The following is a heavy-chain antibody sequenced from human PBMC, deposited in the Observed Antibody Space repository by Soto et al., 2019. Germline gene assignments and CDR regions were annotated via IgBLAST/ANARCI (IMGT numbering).Heavy chain of an antibody. D-gene: IGHD3-3*01. CDR1: GGSISSSSYY. J-gene: IGHJ3*02. CDR2: IYYSGST. CDR3: ARRQFLEWLLHAFFDAFDI. V-gene: IGHV4-39*01. Sequence: QLQLQESGPGLVKPSETLSLTCTVSGGSISSSSYYWGWIRQPPGKGLEWIGSIYYSGSTYYNPSLKSRVTISVDTSKNQFSLKLSSVTAADTAVYYCARRQFLEWLLHAFFDAFDIWGQGTMVTVSS.